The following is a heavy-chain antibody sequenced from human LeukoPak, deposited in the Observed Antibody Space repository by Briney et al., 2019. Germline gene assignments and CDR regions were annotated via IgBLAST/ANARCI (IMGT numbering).Heavy chain of an antibody. V-gene: IGHV3-30*18. D-gene: IGHD2-15*01. CDR3: AKDSIVVVTPPLH. J-gene: IGHJ4*02. CDR1: GFTFSSYG. CDR2: ISYDGSNK. Sequence: GGSLRLSCAASGFTFSSYGMHWVRQAPGKGLEWVAVISYDGSNKYYADSVKGRFTISRDNSKNTLYLQMNSLRAEDTAVYYCAKDSIVVVTPPLHWGQGTLVTVSS.